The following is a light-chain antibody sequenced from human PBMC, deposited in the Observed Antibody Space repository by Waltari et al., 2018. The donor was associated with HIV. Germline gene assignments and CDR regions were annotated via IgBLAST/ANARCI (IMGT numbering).Light chain of an antibody. V-gene: IGLV1-47*01. Sequence: QSVVTQPPSASGTPGQRVVISCSGSNSNIGSNSVNWYQQVPGAAPKILIYRDDQGCSGVPDRFSGSKSATSAALAISELRSEDEADYYCAVWDDSLRGGVFGGGTKLTVL. CDR1: NSNIGSNS. J-gene: IGLJ3*02. CDR2: RDD. CDR3: AVWDDSLRGGV.